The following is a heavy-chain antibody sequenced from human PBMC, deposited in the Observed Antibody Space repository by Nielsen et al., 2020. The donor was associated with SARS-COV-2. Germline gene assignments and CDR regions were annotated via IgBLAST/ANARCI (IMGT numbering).Heavy chain of an antibody. D-gene: IGHD3-10*01. CDR2: ISWNSGSI. J-gene: IGHJ4*02. CDR1: GFTFDDYA. CDR3: ARHYYYGSGTQFDY. Sequence: GGSLRLSCAASGFTFDDYAMHWVRQAPGKGPEWVSGISWNSGSIGYADSVKGRFTISRDNSKNTLYLQMNSLRAEDTAVYYCARHYYYGSGTQFDYWGQGTLVTVSS. V-gene: IGHV3-9*01.